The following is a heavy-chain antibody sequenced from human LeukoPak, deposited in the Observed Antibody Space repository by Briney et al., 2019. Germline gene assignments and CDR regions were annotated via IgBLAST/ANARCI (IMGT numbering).Heavy chain of an antibody. Sequence: SETLSLTCTVSGVSISSGDYYWSWIRQPPGKGLEWIGYIYYSGSTYYNPSINSRVTISVNTSKNQFSLKLSSVTAADTAVYYCARDRTYYDFWSGYWGRDAFDIWGQGTMVTVSS. V-gene: IGHV4-30-4*01. J-gene: IGHJ3*02. CDR1: GVSISSGDYY. CDR3: ARDRTYYDFWSGYWGRDAFDI. CDR2: IYYSGST. D-gene: IGHD3-3*01.